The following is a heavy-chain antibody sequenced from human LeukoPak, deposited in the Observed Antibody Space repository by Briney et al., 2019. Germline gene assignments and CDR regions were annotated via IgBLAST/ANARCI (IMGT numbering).Heavy chain of an antibody. D-gene: IGHD5-18*01. CDR3: AGGKSHGIQLTSIDY. Sequence: PAKVSCKASGGTFSNYGISWVRQAPGQGLEWMGGIIPMFGTANYAQKFQGRVSITADESTSTAYVELSSLRSEDTAVYYCAGGKSHGIQLTSIDYWGQGTLVTVSS. CDR1: GGTFSNYG. CDR2: IIPMFGTA. J-gene: IGHJ4*02. V-gene: IGHV1-69*01.